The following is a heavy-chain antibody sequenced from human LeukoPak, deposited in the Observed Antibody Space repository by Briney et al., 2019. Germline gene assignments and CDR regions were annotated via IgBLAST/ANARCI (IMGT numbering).Heavy chain of an antibody. CDR1: GYSISSGYY. Sequence: SETLSLTCTVSGYSISSGYYLGWIRQPPGKGLEWIGSIYHSGSTYYNPSLKSRVTISVDTSKNQFSLKLSSVTAADTAVYYCARRSYGSAGEFDPWGQGTLVTVSS. D-gene: IGHD3-10*01. CDR3: ARRSYGSAGEFDP. J-gene: IGHJ5*02. CDR2: IYHSGST. V-gene: IGHV4-38-2*02.